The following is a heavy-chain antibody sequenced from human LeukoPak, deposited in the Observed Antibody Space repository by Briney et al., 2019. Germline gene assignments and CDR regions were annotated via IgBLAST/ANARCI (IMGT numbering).Heavy chain of an antibody. D-gene: IGHD2-15*01. CDR3: ARAVVAATYWYFDL. V-gene: IGHV4-59*12. J-gene: IGHJ2*01. CDR1: GGSISSYY. CDR2: IYHSGST. Sequence: SETLSLTCTVSGGSISSYYWSWIRQPPGKGLEWIGYIYHSGSTYYNPSLKSRVTISVDRSKNQFSLKLSSVTAADTAVYYCARAVVAATYWYFDLWGRGTLVTVSS.